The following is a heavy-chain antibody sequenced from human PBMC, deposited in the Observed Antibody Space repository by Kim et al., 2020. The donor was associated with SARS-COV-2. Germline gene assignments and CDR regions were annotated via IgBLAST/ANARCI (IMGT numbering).Heavy chain of an antibody. CDR2: ISYDGSNK. Sequence: GGSLRLSCAASGFTFSSYGMHWVRQAPGKGLEWVAVISYDGSNKYYADSVKGRFTISRDNSKNTLYLQMNSLRAEDTAVYYCAKDSSVLLWFGDWGDAFDIWGQGTMVPVSS. CDR1: GFTFSSYG. D-gene: IGHD3-10*01. V-gene: IGHV3-30*18. J-gene: IGHJ3*02. CDR3: AKDSSVLLWFGDWGDAFDI.